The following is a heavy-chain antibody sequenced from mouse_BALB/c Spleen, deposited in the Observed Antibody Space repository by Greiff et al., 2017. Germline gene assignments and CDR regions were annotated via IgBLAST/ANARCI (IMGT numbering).Heavy chain of an antibody. CDR1: GYAFSSYW. D-gene: IGHD2-3*01. V-gene: IGHV1-80*01. J-gene: IGHJ2*01. CDR3: ARKDGFHFDY. Sequence: VQGVESGAELVRPGSSVKISCKASGYAFSSYWMNWVKQRPGQGLEWIGQIYPGDGDTNYNGKFKGKATLTADKSSSTAYMQLSSLTSEDSAVYFCARKDGFHFDYWGQGTTLTVSS. CDR2: IYPGDGDT.